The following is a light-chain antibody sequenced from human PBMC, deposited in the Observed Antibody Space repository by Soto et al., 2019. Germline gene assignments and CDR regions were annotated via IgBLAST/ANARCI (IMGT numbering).Light chain of an antibody. CDR2: GAS. CDR1: QSVSSN. CDR3: QQYNNWPPVT. V-gene: IGKV3-15*01. Sequence: EIVMTQSPATLSVSPGERATLSCRASQSVSSNLAWYQQKPGQAPRLLIYGASTRATGIPARFSGSGSGTEFTLTISRLQSEDFAVYYCQQYNNWPPVTFGPGTKVDIK. J-gene: IGKJ3*01.